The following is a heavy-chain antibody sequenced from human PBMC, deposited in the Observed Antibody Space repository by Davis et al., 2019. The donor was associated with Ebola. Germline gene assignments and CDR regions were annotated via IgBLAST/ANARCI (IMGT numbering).Heavy chain of an antibody. CDR2: IYYSGST. D-gene: IGHD1-26*01. CDR3: ARQVGAGPFDY. V-gene: IGHV4-30-4*01. Sequence: LRLSCTVSGGSISSGDYYWSWIRQPPGKGLEWIGYIYYSGSTYYNPSLKSRVTISVDTSKNQFSLKLSSVTAADTAVYYCARQVGAGPFDYWGQGTLVTVSS. CDR1: GGSISSGDYY. J-gene: IGHJ4*02.